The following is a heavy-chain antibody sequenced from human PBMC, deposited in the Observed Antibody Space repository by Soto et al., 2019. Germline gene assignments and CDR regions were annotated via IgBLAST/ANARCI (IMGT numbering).Heavy chain of an antibody. Sequence: QITLKESGPTLVKPTQTLTLTCTFSGFSLTTRGVGVGWIRQPPGKALEWLALIYWDDDEGYSPSLKSRRTITKDTSKNQVVLTMTNMDPVDTAPYYCALRPRGYSYHFDYWGQGTLVPVSP. CDR1: GFSLTTRGVG. J-gene: IGHJ4*02. CDR3: ALRPRGYSYHFDY. CDR2: IYWDDDE. V-gene: IGHV2-5*02. D-gene: IGHD5-18*01.